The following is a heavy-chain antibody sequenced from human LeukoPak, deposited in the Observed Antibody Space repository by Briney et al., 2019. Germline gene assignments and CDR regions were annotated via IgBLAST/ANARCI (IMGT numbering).Heavy chain of an antibody. V-gene: IGHV4-59*08. D-gene: IGHD5-24*01. Sequence: KAPETLSLTRTVSGGSMSSYYWSWIRQPPGKGLEWIGYIYYSGSTKYNPSLKSRVTISVDTSKNQFSLKLSSVTAADTAVYYCARGARAGYNLEPFDYWGQGTLVTVSS. CDR3: ARGARAGYNLEPFDY. CDR2: IYYSGST. CDR1: GGSMSSYY. J-gene: IGHJ4*02.